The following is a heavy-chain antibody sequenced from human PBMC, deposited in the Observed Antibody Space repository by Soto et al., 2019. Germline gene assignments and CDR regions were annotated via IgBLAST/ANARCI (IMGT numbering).Heavy chain of an antibody. Sequence: ASVKVSCKASGYTFTSYGISWVRQAPGQGLEWMGWISAYNGNTNYAQKLQGRVTMTTDTSTSTAYMELRSLRSDDTAVYYCARDLVAARPGFWFDPWGQGTLVTVSS. CDR1: GYTFTSYG. CDR2: ISAYNGNT. J-gene: IGHJ5*02. CDR3: ARDLVAARPGFWFDP. V-gene: IGHV1-18*01. D-gene: IGHD6-6*01.